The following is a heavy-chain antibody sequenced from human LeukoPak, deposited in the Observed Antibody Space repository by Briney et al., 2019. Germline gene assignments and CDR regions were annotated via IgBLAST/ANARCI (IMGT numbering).Heavy chain of an antibody. Sequence: GGSLRLSCAASGFTFSSYEMNWVRQAPGKGLEWVSYISSSGSTMYYADSVKGRFAISRDNAKNSLYLQMNSLRAEGTAVYYCARDEGLRYFDYWGQGTLVTVSS. J-gene: IGHJ4*02. CDR1: GFTFSSYE. CDR2: ISSSGSTM. D-gene: IGHD3-9*01. V-gene: IGHV3-48*03. CDR3: ARDEGLRYFDY.